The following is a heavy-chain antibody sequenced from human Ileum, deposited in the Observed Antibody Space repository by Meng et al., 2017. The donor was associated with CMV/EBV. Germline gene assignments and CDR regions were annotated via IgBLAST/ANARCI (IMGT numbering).Heavy chain of an antibody. CDR2: IYYSGST. V-gene: IGHV4-30-4*08. D-gene: IGHD5-12*01. CDR3: ATEYSASPGWFDP. CDR1: GDSISSGDFY. Sequence: VRLGAPGPGLVKPSQPLSLICTVSGDSISSGDFYWTWIRQSPGKGPEWIGYIYYSGSTYYNPSLKSRLTIALDTSKNQFSLRLTSVTDADTGVYYCATEYSASPGWFDPWGQGILVTVSS. J-gene: IGHJ5*02.